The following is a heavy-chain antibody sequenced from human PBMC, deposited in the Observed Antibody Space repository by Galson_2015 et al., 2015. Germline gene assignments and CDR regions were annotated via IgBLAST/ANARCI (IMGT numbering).Heavy chain of an antibody. Sequence: SLRLSCAASGFTFSGSPMHWVRQASGKGLEWVGRIRSEAHSYATGYAASVKGRFTISRDDSKNTAYLRMNSLKTEDTAVYYCTRLSYSSSSWYFDLWGRGTLVTVSS. J-gene: IGHJ2*01. CDR3: TRLSYSSSSWYFDL. D-gene: IGHD6-6*01. V-gene: IGHV3-73*01. CDR2: IRSEAHSYAT. CDR1: GFTFSGSP.